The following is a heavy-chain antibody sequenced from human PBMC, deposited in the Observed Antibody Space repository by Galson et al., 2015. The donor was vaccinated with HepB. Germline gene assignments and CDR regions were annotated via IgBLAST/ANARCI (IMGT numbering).Heavy chain of an antibody. J-gene: IGHJ4*02. CDR2: ISSSGSTI. V-gene: IGHV3-11*01. D-gene: IGHD1-26*01. CDR1: GFTFSDYY. CDR3: ARDLGRTTRNFDY. Sequence: SLRLSCAASGFTFSDYYMSWIRQAPGKGLEWLSYISSSGSTIYYADSVKGRFTISRDNAKNSLYLQMNSLTAEDTAVYYCARDLGRTTRNFDYWGQGTLVTVSS.